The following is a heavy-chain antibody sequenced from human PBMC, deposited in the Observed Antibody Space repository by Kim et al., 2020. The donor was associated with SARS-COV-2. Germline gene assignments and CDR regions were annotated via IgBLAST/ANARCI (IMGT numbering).Heavy chain of an antibody. Sequence: ASVKVSCKASGYTFTSYGISWVRQAPGQGLEWMGWISAYNGNTNYAQKLQGRVTMTTDTSTSTAYMELRSLRSDDTAVYYCARGNIVATIPVRYYYYGMDVWGQGTTVTVSS. J-gene: IGHJ6*02. V-gene: IGHV1-18*01. CDR2: ISAYNGNT. CDR3: ARGNIVATIPVRYYYYGMDV. CDR1: GYTFTSYG. D-gene: IGHD5-12*01.